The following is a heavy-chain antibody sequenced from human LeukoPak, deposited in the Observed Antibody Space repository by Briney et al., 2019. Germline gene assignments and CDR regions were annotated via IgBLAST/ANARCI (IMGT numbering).Heavy chain of an antibody. CDR1: GGSISSSNW. Sequence: SQTLSLTCTVSGGSISSSNWWTWVRQPPGKGLEWIGYIYYSGSTYYNPALKSRVTISVDMSKNQFSLKLSSVTAADTAVYYCAREQVAASDYYYYGMDVWGQGTTVTVSS. CDR3: AREQVAASDYYYYGMDV. D-gene: IGHD2-15*01. V-gene: IGHV4-30-4*01. CDR2: IYYSGST. J-gene: IGHJ6*02.